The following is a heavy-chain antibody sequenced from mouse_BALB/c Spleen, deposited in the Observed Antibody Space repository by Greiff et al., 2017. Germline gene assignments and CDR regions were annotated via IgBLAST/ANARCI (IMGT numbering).Heavy chain of an antibody. V-gene: IGHV5-9-4*01. D-gene: IGHD2-3*01. Sequence: EVQGVESGGGLVKPGGSLKLSCAASGFTFSSYAMSWVRQSPEKRLEWVAEISSGGSYTYYPDTVTGRFTISRDNAKNTLYLEMSSLRSEDTAMYYCARGGYYDHYYAMDYWGQGTSVTVSS. CDR3: ARGGYYDHYYAMDY. J-gene: IGHJ4*01. CDR1: GFTFSSYA. CDR2: ISSGGSYT.